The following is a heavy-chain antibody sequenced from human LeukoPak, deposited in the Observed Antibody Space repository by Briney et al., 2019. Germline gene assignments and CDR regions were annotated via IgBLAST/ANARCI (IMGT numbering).Heavy chain of an antibody. CDR3: ARVRMTTVTNCDY. V-gene: IGHV1-18*01. J-gene: IGHJ4*02. CDR2: ISDYNGNT. Sequence: ASVKVSCKASAYTFTSYGISWVRQAPGHWLEWMGWISDYNGNTNYAHKLQGRVTMTTDTYTSTDYMELRSLRSDDTAVYYCARVRMTTVTNCDYWGQGTLVSVSS. D-gene: IGHD4-17*01. CDR1: AYTFTSYG.